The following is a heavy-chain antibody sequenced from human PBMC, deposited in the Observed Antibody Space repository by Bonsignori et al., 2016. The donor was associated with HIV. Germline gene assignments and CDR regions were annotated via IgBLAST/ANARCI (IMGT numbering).Heavy chain of an antibody. CDR2: VDPEDGET. J-gene: IGHJ5*01. D-gene: IGHD6-13*01. V-gene: IGHV1-69-2*01. Sequence: ASVKVSCKVSGYTFIDYYVHWVQEAPGKGLEWMGLVDPEDGETIYAEKFQDRVTMTADTSTDTAYMELSSLRSEDTALYYCASTYGSRIRWFDSWGQGTLVTVSS. CDR3: ASTYGSRIRWFDS. CDR1: GYTFIDYY.